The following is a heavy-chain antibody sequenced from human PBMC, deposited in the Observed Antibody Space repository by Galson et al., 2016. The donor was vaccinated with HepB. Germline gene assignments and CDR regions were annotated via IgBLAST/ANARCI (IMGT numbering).Heavy chain of an antibody. J-gene: IGHJ3*01. V-gene: IGHV3-9*01. D-gene: IGHD2-2*01. CDR1: GFNLNDYA. Sequence: SLRLSCAVSGFNLNDYAMHWVRQAPGKGPEWVSSITWNSGNIGYADSVRGRFTISRDNGKMSLYVQMNDLRAEDTALYYCVKDRGFCSSSRCYAGAFDFWGQGTMVTVSS. CDR3: VKDRGFCSSSRCYAGAFDF. CDR2: ITWNSGNI.